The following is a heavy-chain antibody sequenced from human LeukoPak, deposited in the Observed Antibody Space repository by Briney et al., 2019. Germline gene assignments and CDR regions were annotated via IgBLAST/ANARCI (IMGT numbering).Heavy chain of an antibody. CDR2: IDWDDDK. CDR1: GFSLSTSGTC. V-gene: IGHV2-70*17. J-gene: IGHJ4*02. D-gene: IGHD6-25*01. Sequence: SGPTLVNPTQTLTLTCTFSGFSLSTSGTCVSWIRRPPGKALEWLARIDWDDDKFYSTSLRTRLTISKDTSKNQVVLTMTNMDPVDTATYYCARISSGSTRRYFDYWGQGTLVTVSS. CDR3: ARISSGSTRRYFDY.